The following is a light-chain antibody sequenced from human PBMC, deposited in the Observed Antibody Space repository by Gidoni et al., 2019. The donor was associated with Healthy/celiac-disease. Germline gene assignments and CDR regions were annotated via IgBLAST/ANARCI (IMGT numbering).Light chain of an antibody. V-gene: IGKV1-5*03. CDR1: QSISSW. Sequence: DIQMTQSPSTLSASVGDRVTITCRASQSISSWCAWYQQKPGKAPKLLIYKASSLESGVPSRFSGSGSGTEFTLTISSLQPDDFATYYCQQYNSYSPWTFGQGTKVEIK. CDR3: QQYNSYSPWT. CDR2: KAS. J-gene: IGKJ1*01.